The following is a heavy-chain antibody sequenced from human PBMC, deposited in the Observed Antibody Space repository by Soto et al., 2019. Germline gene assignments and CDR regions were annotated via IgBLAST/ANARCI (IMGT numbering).Heavy chain of an antibody. Sequence: LRLSFGASGFTVSSNYMNWIRQGPGKGLEWVSVIYSSGTTYYADSVKGRFTISRDNSRNTFYLHMNSLRAEDTAVYYCTTSGERGARFDYWGRGTLVTVSS. CDR2: IYSSGTT. V-gene: IGHV3-53*01. CDR1: GFTVSSNY. D-gene: IGHD1-26*01. J-gene: IGHJ4*02. CDR3: TTSGERGARFDY.